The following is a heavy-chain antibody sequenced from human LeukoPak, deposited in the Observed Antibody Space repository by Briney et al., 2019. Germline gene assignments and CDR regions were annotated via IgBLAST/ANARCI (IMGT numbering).Heavy chain of an antibody. CDR1: GFTFSHYA. D-gene: IGHD5-12*01. J-gene: IGHJ4*02. CDR2: VNENGGRT. CDR3: AKEGRPNSGGGFFDY. V-gene: IGHV3-23*01. Sequence: GGSLRLSSAASGFTFSHYAMGWVRQAPWKGLEWVSTVNENGGRTYYADSVKGRFTMSRDNSRSTLYLQMNSLRAEDTAVYYCAKEGRPNSGGGFFDYWGQGTRVTVSS.